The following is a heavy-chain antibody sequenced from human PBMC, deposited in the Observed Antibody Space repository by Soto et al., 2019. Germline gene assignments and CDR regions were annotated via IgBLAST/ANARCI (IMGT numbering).Heavy chain of an antibody. CDR3: ARGIPEYCSSTSCLSPEWFGP. J-gene: IGHJ5*02. V-gene: IGHV1-8*01. CDR1: GYTFTSYD. Sequence: ASVNVSGYASGYTFTSYDIDWVRQATGQGLEWMGWMNPNSGNTGYAQKFQGRVTMTRNTSISTAYMELSSLRSEDTAVYYCARGIPEYCSSTSCLSPEWFGPRGELTQVTVYS. D-gene: IGHD2-2*01. CDR2: MNPNSGNT.